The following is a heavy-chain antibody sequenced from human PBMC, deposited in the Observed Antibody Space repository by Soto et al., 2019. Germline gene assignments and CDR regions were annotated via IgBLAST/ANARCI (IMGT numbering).Heavy chain of an antibody. J-gene: IGHJ6*02. CDR2: INHGGTI. D-gene: IGHD2-21*02. CDR1: GGSFSGYY. Sequence: LSLTCAVYGGSFSGYYWTWIRQPPGKGLEWIGEINHGGTINFNPSLKSRLTISLDTSKKHFSLKLSSVTDADTAAYYCARADRTLVTSYSLDVWGQGTTVTVSS. CDR3: ARADRTLVTSYSLDV. V-gene: IGHV4-34*01.